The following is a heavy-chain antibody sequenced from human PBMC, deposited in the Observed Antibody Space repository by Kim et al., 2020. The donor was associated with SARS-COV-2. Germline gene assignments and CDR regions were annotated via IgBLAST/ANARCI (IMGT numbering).Heavy chain of an antibody. CDR2: IIPIFGTA. D-gene: IGHD3-10*01. J-gene: IGHJ5*02. Sequence: SVKVSCKASGGTFSSYAISWVRQAPGQGLEWMGGIIPIFGTANYAQKFQGRVTITADESTSTAYMELSSLRSEDTAVYYCASLYGSGDNWFDPWGQGTLVTVSS. CDR3: ASLYGSGDNWFDP. V-gene: IGHV1-69*13. CDR1: GGTFSSYA.